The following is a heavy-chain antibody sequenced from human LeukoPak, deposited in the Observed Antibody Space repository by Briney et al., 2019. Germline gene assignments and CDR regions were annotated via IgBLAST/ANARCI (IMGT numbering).Heavy chain of an antibody. J-gene: IGHJ5*02. CDR3: ARGLSIAARPRFDP. V-gene: IGHV1-2*04. D-gene: IGHD6-6*01. CDR2: INPNSGGT. CDR1: GYTFTGYY. Sequence: ASVNVSCTASGYTFTGYYMHWVRQAPGQGLEWMGWINPNSGGTNYAQKFQGWVTMTRDTSISTAYMELSRLRSDDTAVYYCARGLSIAARPRFDPWGQGTLVTVSS.